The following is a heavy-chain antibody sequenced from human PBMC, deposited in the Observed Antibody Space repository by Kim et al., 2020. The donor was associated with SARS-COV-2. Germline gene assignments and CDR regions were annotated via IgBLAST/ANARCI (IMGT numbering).Heavy chain of an antibody. V-gene: IGHV3-21*01. J-gene: IGHJ4*02. Sequence: GGSLRLSCAASGFTFSSYSMNWVRQAPGKGLEWVSSISSSSSYIYYADSVKGRFTISRDNAKNSLYLQMNSLRAEDTAVYYCARVYFPVGSGEALGYFDYWGQGTLVTVSS. CDR1: GFTFSSYS. CDR2: ISSSSSYI. D-gene: IGHD2-15*01. CDR3: ARVYFPVGSGEALGYFDY.